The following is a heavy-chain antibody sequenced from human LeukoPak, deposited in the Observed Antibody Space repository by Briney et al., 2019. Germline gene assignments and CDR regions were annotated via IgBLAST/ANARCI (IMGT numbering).Heavy chain of an antibody. J-gene: IGHJ2*01. V-gene: IGHV3-74*01. Sequence: GGSLRLSCAASGFTFSSYAMSWVRQAPGKGLVWVSRINSLGSSTNYADSVKGRFTISRDSARNTLYLQMNSLRAEDTAVYYCARDLGFWSGSAVLWGRGTLVTVPS. D-gene: IGHD3-3*01. CDR1: GFTFSSYA. CDR2: INSLGSST. CDR3: ARDLGFWSGSAVL.